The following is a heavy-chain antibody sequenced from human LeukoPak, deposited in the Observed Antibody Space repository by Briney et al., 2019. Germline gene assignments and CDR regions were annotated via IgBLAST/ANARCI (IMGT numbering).Heavy chain of an antibody. V-gene: IGHV3-30*03. CDR3: ATRGILTGAPYYFDY. CDR1: GFTFSSYG. J-gene: IGHJ4*02. D-gene: IGHD3-9*01. Sequence: GGSLRLSCAASGFTFSSYGMHWVRQAPGKGLEWVAVISYDGSNKYYADSVKGRFTISRDNSKNTLYLQMSSLRAEDTAVYYCATRGILTGAPYYFDYWGQGTLVTVSS. CDR2: ISYDGSNK.